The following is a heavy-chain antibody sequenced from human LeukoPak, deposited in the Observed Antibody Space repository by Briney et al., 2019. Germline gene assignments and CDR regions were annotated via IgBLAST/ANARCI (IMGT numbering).Heavy chain of an antibody. V-gene: IGHV3-23*01. CDR3: AKDGSSSWFPVGEYFQH. CDR2: ISGSGGST. Sequence: QTGGSLRLSCAASGFTFSSYAMSWVRQAPGKGLEWVSAISGSGGSTYYADSVKGRFTISRDNSKNTLYLQMNSLRAEDTAVYYCAKDGSSSWFPVGEYFQHWGQGTLVTVSS. CDR1: GFTFSSYA. D-gene: IGHD6-13*01. J-gene: IGHJ1*01.